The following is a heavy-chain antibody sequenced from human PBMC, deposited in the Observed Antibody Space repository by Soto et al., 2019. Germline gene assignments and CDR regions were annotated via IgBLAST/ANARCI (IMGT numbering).Heavy chain of an antibody. D-gene: IGHD6-6*01. Sequence: QVQLQESGPGLVKPSETLSLTCAVSGGSISGDYWSWIRQPPGKGLEWIGYIYYSGSVTYKPSLRGRVTITRDTSKNQFSLKLSSVTAADTAVYFCARGPRAALHDSWGQGTLVTVSS. J-gene: IGHJ4*02. CDR3: ARGPRAALHDS. V-gene: IGHV4-59*01. CDR2: IYYSGSV. CDR1: GGSISGDY.